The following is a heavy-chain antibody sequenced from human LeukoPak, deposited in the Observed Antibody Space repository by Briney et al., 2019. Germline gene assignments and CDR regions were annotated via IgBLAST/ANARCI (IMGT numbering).Heavy chain of an antibody. V-gene: IGHV3-33*06. CDR2: IWSDGTQK. CDR1: GFTYRHYG. CDR3: AKDAQRGFDYSNSLEY. D-gene: IGHD4-11*01. Sequence: GGSLRLSCAASGFTYRHYGMHWVRQAPGKGLEWLAVIWSDGTQKYYGDSVKGLFTISRANSRNTLYLQMNSLRGEDTAVYYCAKDAQRGFDYSNSLEYWGQGTLVTVSS. J-gene: IGHJ4*02.